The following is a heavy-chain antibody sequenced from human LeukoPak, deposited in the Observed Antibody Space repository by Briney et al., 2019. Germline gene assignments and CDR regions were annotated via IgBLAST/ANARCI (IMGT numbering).Heavy chain of an antibody. J-gene: IGHJ6*02. CDR3: VRNSGTYRGHGLDV. Sequence: GRSLRLSCTASGFPLRDHAMSWFRQAPGKGLEWVGFIRTNPNGATVEYAASVKARFTISRDDSKNIAYLEMNSLKTEDTAVYYCVRNSGTYRGHGLDVWGQGTTVTVSS. CDR2: IRTNPNGATV. V-gene: IGHV3-49*03. D-gene: IGHD1-26*01. CDR1: GFPLRDHA.